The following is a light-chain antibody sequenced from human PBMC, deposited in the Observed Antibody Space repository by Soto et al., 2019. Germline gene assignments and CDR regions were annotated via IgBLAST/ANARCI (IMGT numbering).Light chain of an antibody. CDR1: SSEVGSYNY. J-gene: IGLJ1*01. CDR2: EVS. Sequence: QSVLAQTASVSGSPGQSITISCTGTSSEVGSYNYVSWYQQHPGKAPKLMIYEVSNRPSGVSNRFSGSKSGNTACLTISGLPAEAEADYYCSSSTSSSSYVFRTGTKVTVL. V-gene: IGLV2-14*01. CDR3: SSSTSSSSYV.